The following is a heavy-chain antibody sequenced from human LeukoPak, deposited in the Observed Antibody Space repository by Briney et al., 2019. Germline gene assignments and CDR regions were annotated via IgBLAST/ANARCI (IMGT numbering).Heavy chain of an antibody. D-gene: IGHD5-18*01. CDR2: ITSTSSNT. J-gene: IGHJ4*02. V-gene: IGHV3-11*06. CDR1: GFIFSDSY. CDR3: ARLHGYSYGLADS. Sequence: GGSLRLSCAASGFIFSDSYMAWIRQAPGKGPEWVSYITSTSSNTTYPDSVRGRFTISRDNAKNSLYLQMNSLRVEDTAVYYCARLHGYSYGLADSWGQGTLVTVSS.